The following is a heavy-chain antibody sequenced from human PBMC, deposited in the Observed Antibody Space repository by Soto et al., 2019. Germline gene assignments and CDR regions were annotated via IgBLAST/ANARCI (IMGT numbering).Heavy chain of an antibody. Sequence: SETLSLTCTVSGGSISSGDYYWCWIRQPPGKGLEWIGYIYYSGSTYYNPSLKSRVTISVDTSKNQFSLKRSSVTAADTAVYYCARDNYGGNSVGWFDPWGQGTLVTVSS. V-gene: IGHV4-30-4*01. CDR1: GGSISSGDYY. CDR3: ARDNYGGNSVGWFDP. D-gene: IGHD4-17*01. CDR2: IYYSGST. J-gene: IGHJ5*02.